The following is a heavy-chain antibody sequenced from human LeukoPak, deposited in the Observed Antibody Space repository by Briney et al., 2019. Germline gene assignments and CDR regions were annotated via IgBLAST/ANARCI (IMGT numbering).Heavy chain of an antibody. Sequence: GESLKISCTASGFPFSSVWMTWVRQAPGKGLEWVGRIKSRTDGETTDYAAPVKGRFSISRDDSENTLYLQMNSLKNEDTAVYFCTTVHGAGPVNFDYWGQGSLVTVSS. CDR3: TTVHGAGPVNFDY. D-gene: IGHD3-16*01. V-gene: IGHV3-15*01. J-gene: IGHJ4*02. CDR2: IKSRTDGETT. CDR1: GFPFSSVW.